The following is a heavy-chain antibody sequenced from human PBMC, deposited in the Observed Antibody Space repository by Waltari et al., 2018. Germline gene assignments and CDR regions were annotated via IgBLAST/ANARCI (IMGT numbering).Heavy chain of an antibody. D-gene: IGHD2-2*01. V-gene: IGHV3-9*01. CDR2: ISWNSGSI. CDR3: AKGIVVVPAYGMDV. J-gene: IGHJ6*02. CDR1: GFTFDDYA. Sequence: EVQLVESGGGLVQPGRSLRLSCAASGFTFDDYAMHWVRPAPGKGLEWVSGISWNSGSIGYADSVKGRFTISRDNAKNSLYLQMNSLRAEDTALYYCAKGIVVVPAYGMDVWGQGTTVTVSS.